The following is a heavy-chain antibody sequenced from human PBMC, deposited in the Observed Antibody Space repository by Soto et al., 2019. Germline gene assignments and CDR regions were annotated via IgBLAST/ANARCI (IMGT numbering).Heavy chain of an antibody. V-gene: IGHV1-3*05. CDR1: GYTVTSYA. D-gene: IGHD2-15*01. Sequence: QVQLVQSGAEEKKPGASVKVSCKASGYTVTSYAMHWVRQAPGQRLEWMGWINAGNGNTKYSQKFQGRVTITRDTSASTAYMELSSLRYEDTAVYYCARGTVVTHFDSWGQGTLVTVSS. J-gene: IGHJ4*02. CDR3: ARGTVVTHFDS. CDR2: INAGNGNT.